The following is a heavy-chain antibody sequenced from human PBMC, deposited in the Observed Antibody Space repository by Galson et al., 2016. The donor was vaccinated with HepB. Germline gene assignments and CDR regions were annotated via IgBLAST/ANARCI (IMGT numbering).Heavy chain of an antibody. J-gene: IGHJ4*02. V-gene: IGHV1-69*10. D-gene: IGHD3-22*01. CDR1: GGTFSSYG. CDR3: ARSGTYYIVDF. Sequence: SVKVSCKASGGTFSSYGISWVRQAPGQGLEWTGGIMPIFGIANYAQKFQGRVTITADKSTSTAYMELRNLRSEDTAVYYCARSGTYYIVDFWGQGTLVTVSS. CDR2: IMPIFGIA.